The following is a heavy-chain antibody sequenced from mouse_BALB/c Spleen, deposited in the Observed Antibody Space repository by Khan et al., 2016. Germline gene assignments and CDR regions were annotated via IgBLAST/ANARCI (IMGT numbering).Heavy chain of an antibody. V-gene: IGHV2-6-7*01. CDR2: IWGDGST. D-gene: IGHD1-1*02. CDR3: ARVWGDY. CDR1: EFSLTGYG. Sequence: QVQLKESGPGLVAPSQRLSITCTVSEFSLTGYGVNWVRQPPGKGLEWLGMIWGDGSTDYNSALKSRLSISKDNSKSQVFLKMNSLQTDDTARYYCARVWGDYWGQGTSVTVSS. J-gene: IGHJ4*01.